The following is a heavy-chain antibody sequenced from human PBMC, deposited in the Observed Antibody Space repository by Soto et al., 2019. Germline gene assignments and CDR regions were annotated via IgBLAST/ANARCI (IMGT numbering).Heavy chain of an antibody. CDR1: GFTFSCSA. Sequence: GGSLRLSCAASGFTFSCSAMHWVRQASGKGLEWVGRIRSKTNNYATAYAASVKGRFTVSRDDSKNTAYLQMNSLKSEDTAVYYCTDGKANWGQGTLVTVSS. V-gene: IGHV3-73*01. CDR3: TDGKAN. J-gene: IGHJ4*02. CDR2: IRSKTNNYAT.